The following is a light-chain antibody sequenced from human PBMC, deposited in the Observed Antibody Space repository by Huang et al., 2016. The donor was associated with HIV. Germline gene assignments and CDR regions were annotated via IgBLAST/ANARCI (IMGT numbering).Light chain of an antibody. Sequence: EIVMTQSPATLSVSPGERATIPCRASKSISSNLAWYRQKPVQAPWLLIYGASTRATGVPARFSGSGSGTEFSLTISSLQSEDFAVYYGQQYNNWPRTFGQGTKVEI. J-gene: IGKJ1*01. CDR1: KSISSN. CDR3: QQYNNWPRT. CDR2: GAS. V-gene: IGKV3-15*01.